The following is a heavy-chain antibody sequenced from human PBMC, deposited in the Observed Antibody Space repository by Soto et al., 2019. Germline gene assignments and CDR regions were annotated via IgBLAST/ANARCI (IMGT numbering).Heavy chain of an antibody. V-gene: IGHV4-39*01. CDR1: GGSISSSSYY. CDR3: ARQGGGVIAVPSF. Sequence: PSETLSLTCTVSGGSISSSSYYWGWIRQPPGKGLEWIGSIYYSGSTYYNPSLKSRVTISVDTSKNQFSLKLSSVTAADTAVYYCARQGGGVIAVPSFWGQGTLVTVSS. D-gene: IGHD3-16*02. CDR2: IYYSGST. J-gene: IGHJ4*02.